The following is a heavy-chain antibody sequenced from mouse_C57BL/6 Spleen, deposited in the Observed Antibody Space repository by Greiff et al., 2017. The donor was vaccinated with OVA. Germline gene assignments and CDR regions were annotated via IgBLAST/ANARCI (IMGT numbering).Heavy chain of an antibody. J-gene: IGHJ2*01. V-gene: IGHV5-4*03. CDR1: GFTFSSYA. CDR3: ARGAYGSSYGGFDY. CDR2: ISDGGSYT. Sequence: EVMLVESGGGLVKPGGSLKLSCAASGFTFSSYAMSWVRQTPEKRLEWVATISDGGSYTYYPDNVKGRFTISRDNAKNNLYLQMSHLKSEDTAMYDCARGAYGSSYGGFDYWGQGTTLTVSS. D-gene: IGHD1-1*01.